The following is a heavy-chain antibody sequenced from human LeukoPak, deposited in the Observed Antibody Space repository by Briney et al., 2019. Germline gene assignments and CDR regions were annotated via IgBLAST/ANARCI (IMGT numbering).Heavy chain of an antibody. D-gene: IGHD3-3*01. J-gene: IGHJ6*02. CDR3: AKAAKYYDFWSAPMDV. V-gene: IGHV3-23*01. CDR2: ISGSGGST. Sequence: PGGSLRLSCAASGFTFSSYAMSWVRQAPGKGLEWVSAISGSGGSTYYADSVKGRFTISRDNSKNTRYLQMNSLRAEDTAVYYCAKAAKYYDFWSAPMDVWGQGTTVTVSS. CDR1: GFTFSSYA.